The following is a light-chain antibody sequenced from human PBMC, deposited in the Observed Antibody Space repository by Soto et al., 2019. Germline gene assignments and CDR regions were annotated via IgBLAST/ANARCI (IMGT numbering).Light chain of an antibody. V-gene: IGKV1-39*01. Sequence: DIHITQSPSSLTASAGDRITITCRASQTISSYLNWYQQKPGKAPKLLISAASSLQSGVPSRFSGSGSGTDFTLTISSLQPEDFATYYCQQSHSIPLTFGGGTKVDIK. CDR3: QQSHSIPLT. CDR2: AAS. CDR1: QTISSY. J-gene: IGKJ4*01.